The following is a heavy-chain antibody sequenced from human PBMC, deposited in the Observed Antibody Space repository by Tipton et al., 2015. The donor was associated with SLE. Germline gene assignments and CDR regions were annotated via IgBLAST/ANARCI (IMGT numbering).Heavy chain of an antibody. J-gene: IGHJ4*02. D-gene: IGHD4-11*01. V-gene: IGHV3-21*01. CDR2: ISSSSSYI. CDR1: GFTFSSYS. CDR3: ARDKGSSTVNLFDY. Sequence: GSLRLSCAASGFTFSSYSMNWVRQAPGKGLEWVSSISSSSSYIYYADSVKGRFTISRDNAKNSLYLQMNSLRAEDTAVYYCARDKGSSTVNLFDYWGQGTLVTVSS.